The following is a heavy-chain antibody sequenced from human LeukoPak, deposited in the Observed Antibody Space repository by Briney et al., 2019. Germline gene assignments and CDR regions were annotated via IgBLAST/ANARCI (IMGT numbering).Heavy chain of an antibody. D-gene: IGHD6-13*01. J-gene: IGHJ4*02. Sequence: GRSLRLSCAASGFTFSSYAMHWVRQAPGKGLEWVAVISYDGSNKYYADSVKGRFTISRDNSKNTLYLQMNSLRAEDTAVYYCARAHTSKLVRDFDYWGQGTLVTVSS. CDR3: ARAHTSKLVRDFDY. V-gene: IGHV3-30-3*01. CDR2: ISYDGSNK. CDR1: GFTFSSYA.